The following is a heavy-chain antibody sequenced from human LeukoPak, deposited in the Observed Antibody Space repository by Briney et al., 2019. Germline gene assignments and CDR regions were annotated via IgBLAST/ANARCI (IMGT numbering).Heavy chain of an antibody. V-gene: IGHV4-34*01. CDR3: ARVYCSSTSCQYYFDY. CDR2: INHSGST. J-gene: IGHJ4*02. D-gene: IGHD2-2*01. CDR1: GGSFSGYY. Sequence: SETLSLTCAVYGGSFSGYYWSWIRQTPGKGLEWIGEINHSGSTNYKPSLKSRVTISVDTSKSQLSLKLSSVTAADTAVYYCARVYCSSTSCQYYFDYWGQGTLVTVSS.